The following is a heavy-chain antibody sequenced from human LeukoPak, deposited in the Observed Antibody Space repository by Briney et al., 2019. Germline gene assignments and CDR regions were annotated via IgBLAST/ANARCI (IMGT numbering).Heavy chain of an antibody. CDR3: ARESQYYDVLTGYAPDAFDI. J-gene: IGHJ3*02. CDR1: GGTFSSYA. Sequence: ASVKVSCKASGGTFSSYAISWVRQAPGQGLEWMGGIIPIFTTANYAQKFQGRVTISADESTSTAYMELSSLRSDDTAVYYCARESQYYDVLTGYAPDAFDIWGQGTMVTVSS. V-gene: IGHV1-69*13. D-gene: IGHD3-9*01. CDR2: IIPIFTTA.